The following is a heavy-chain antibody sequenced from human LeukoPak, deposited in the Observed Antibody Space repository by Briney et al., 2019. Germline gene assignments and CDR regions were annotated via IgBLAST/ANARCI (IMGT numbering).Heavy chain of an antibody. CDR3: ARGGYSYGRYYYYGMDV. Sequence: GGSLRLSCAASGFTFSSYEMNWVRQAPGKGLERVSYISGSGSTIYYADSVKGRFTISRDNAKNSLYLQMNSLRAEDTAVYYCARGGYSYGRYYYYGMDVWGQGTTVTVSS. D-gene: IGHD5-18*01. CDR1: GFTFSSYE. J-gene: IGHJ6*02. CDR2: ISGSGSTI. V-gene: IGHV3-48*03.